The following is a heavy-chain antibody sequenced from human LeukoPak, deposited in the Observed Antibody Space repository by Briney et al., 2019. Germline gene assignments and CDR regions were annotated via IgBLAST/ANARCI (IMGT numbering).Heavy chain of an antibody. V-gene: IGHV4-39*01. CDR2: IYHSGST. CDR3: ARNTTVTDWYFDL. CDR1: GGAISSSSHY. D-gene: IGHD4-17*01. J-gene: IGHJ2*01. Sequence: PSETLSLTCTVSGGAISSSSHYWGWIRQPPGEGLEWIGSIYHSGSTVYNPSLKSRVAISVDTSRNQFSLKLSSVTASDTAVYYCARNTTVTDWYFDLWGGGTLVTVSS.